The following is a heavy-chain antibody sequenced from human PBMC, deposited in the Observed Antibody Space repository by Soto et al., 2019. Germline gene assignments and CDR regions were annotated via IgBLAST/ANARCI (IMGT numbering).Heavy chain of an antibody. CDR2: IWYDGSNK. Sequence: GGSLRLSCAASGFTFSSYGMHWVRQAPGKGLEWVAVIWYDGSNKYYADSVKGRFTISRDNSKNTLYLQMNSLRAEDTAVYYCARDQGMVRGVFDYWGQGTLVTVSS. CDR1: GFTFSSYG. D-gene: IGHD3-10*01. V-gene: IGHV3-33*01. J-gene: IGHJ4*02. CDR3: ARDQGMVRGVFDY.